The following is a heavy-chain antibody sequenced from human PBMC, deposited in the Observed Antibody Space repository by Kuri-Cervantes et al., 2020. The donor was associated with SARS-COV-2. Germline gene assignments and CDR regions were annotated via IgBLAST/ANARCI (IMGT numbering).Heavy chain of an antibody. Sequence: SETLSLTCTVSGDSISSNNYYWGWIRQPPGKGLEWIGSIYYSGSTYYNPSLKSRVAISVDTSKNQFSLKLSSVTAADTAVYYCARSWEDYYGSGSYPTFDYWGQGTLVTVSS. CDR3: ARSWEDYYGSGSYPTFDY. CDR1: GDSISSNNYY. V-gene: IGHV4-39*01. J-gene: IGHJ4*02. CDR2: IYYSGST. D-gene: IGHD3-10*01.